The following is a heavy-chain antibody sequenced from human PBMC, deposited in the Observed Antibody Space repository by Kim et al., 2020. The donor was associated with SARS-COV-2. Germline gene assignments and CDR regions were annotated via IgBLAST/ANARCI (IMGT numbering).Heavy chain of an antibody. CDR3: ARDRTRGTSCSHGY. J-gene: IGHJ4*02. CDR2: ISAYNGNT. V-gene: IGHV1-18*01. Sequence: ASVKVSCKASGYTFTSYGISWVRQAPGQGLEWMGWISAYNGNTNYAQKLQGRVTMTTDTSTSTAYMELRSLRSDDTAVYYCARDRTRGTSCSHGYWGQGTLVTVSS. D-gene: IGHD2-2*01. CDR1: GYTFTSYG.